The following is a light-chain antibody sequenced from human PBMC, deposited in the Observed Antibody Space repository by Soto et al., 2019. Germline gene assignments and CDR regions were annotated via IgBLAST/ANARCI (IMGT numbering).Light chain of an antibody. J-gene: IGKJ1*01. CDR2: AAS. CDR1: QIISSY. V-gene: IGKV1-39*01. CDR3: HRYNCYSEP. Sequence: DIQMTQSPSSMSASLGDRVTITGRASQIISSYLNWYPQKPGKAPDLLIYAASSLQSGVRSRFSGSRSGPEFTLTLSSSQAADFPTYYCHRYNCYSEPFGQATKV.